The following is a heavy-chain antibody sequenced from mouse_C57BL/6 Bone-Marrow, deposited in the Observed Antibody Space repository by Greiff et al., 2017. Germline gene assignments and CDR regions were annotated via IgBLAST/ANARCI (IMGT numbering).Heavy chain of an antibody. J-gene: IGHJ3*01. CDR3: ASGQLRLPLFAY. D-gene: IGHD3-2*02. Sequence: VHVKQSGAELVKPGASVKLSCTASGFNIKDYYMHWVKQRTEQGLEWIGRIDPEDGETKYAPKFQGKATITADTSSNTAYLQLSSLTSEDTAVYYCASGQLRLPLFAYWGQGTLVTVSA. CDR2: IDPEDGET. CDR1: GFNIKDYY. V-gene: IGHV14-2*01.